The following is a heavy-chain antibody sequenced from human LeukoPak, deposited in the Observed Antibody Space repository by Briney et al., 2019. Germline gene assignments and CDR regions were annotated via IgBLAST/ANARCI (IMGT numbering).Heavy chain of an antibody. CDR2: IDPSGGST. J-gene: IGHJ3*02. CDR1: GYIFTTYY. Sequence: ASVKVSCKASGYIFTTYYMHWVRQAPGQGLEWMGIIDPSGGSTSYAQKFQGRVTMTRDTSTSTVYMELSSLRSDDTAVYYCARLSQQTFDIWGQGTVVTVSS. V-gene: IGHV1-46*01. CDR3: ARLSQQTFDI.